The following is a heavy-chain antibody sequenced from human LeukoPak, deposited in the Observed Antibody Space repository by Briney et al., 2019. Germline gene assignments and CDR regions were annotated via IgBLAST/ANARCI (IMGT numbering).Heavy chain of an antibody. Sequence: PSETLSLTCTVSGGSISSYYWSWIRQPPGKGLEWIGFIYYSGSTNYSPSLKSRVTISVDTSKNQFSLKLTSVTAADTAVYYCARHGNGAFDIWGQGTMVTISS. CDR3: ARHGNGAFDI. D-gene: IGHD1-1*01. CDR1: GGSISSYY. J-gene: IGHJ3*02. CDR2: IYYSGST. V-gene: IGHV4-59*08.